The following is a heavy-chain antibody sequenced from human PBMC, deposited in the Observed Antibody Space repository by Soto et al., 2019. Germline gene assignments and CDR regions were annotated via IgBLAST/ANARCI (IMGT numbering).Heavy chain of an antibody. Sequence: LRLSCVASGSSVSTFGMNWVRQAPGEGLEWVAYISSSSTTIFYGGSVKGRFTASRDNAENSMYLEMNNLRVEDTAIYYCARDKGGSVAGFNWFDPWGHGTLVTVSS. J-gene: IGHJ5*02. D-gene: IGHD6-19*01. CDR2: ISSSSTTI. V-gene: IGHV3-48*01. CDR1: GSSVSTFG. CDR3: ARDKGGSVAGFNWFDP.